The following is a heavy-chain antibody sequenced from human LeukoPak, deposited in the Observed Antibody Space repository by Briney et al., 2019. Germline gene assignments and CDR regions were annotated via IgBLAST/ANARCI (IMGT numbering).Heavy chain of an antibody. V-gene: IGHV4-4*07. Sequence: SETLSLTCNVSGGSISSYYWNWIRQSAGKGLEWIGRIYTSGSTSYNPSLKSRVTMSVDTSKNQFSLRLSSVTAADTAVFYCASLRVPGYFDYWGQGTLVTVSS. CDR2: IYTSGST. J-gene: IGHJ4*03. CDR3: ASLRVPGYFDY. CDR1: GGSISSYY. D-gene: IGHD3-16*01.